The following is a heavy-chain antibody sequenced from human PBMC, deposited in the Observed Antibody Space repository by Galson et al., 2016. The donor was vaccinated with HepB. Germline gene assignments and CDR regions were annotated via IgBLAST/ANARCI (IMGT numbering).Heavy chain of an antibody. J-gene: IGHJ4*02. Sequence: SVKVSCKASGYIFSNYHLHWVRQAPGQGLEWMGAINPSGITTNYAQKFQGRVTMTSDTATSTVYMELSRLRSDDTAVYYCARDRTVTTLLHYWGQGTLVTVSS. D-gene: IGHD4-17*01. CDR1: GYIFSNYH. V-gene: IGHV1-46*03. CDR3: ARDRTVTTLLHY. CDR2: INPSGITT.